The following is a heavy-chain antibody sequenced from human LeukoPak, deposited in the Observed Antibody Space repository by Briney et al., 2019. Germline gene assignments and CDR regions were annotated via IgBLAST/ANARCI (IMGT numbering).Heavy chain of an antibody. J-gene: IGHJ6*03. Sequence: GGSLRLSCAASGFTFSSYAMSWVRQAPGKGLEWVSAITGSGVSTYYADSVKGRFTISRGNLKNTLYLQMNSLRAEDTAVYYCAKDLVVAATADYYYYMDVWGKGTTVTISS. V-gene: IGHV3-23*01. CDR3: AKDLVVAATADYYYYMDV. CDR1: GFTFSSYA. CDR2: ITGSGVST. D-gene: IGHD2-15*01.